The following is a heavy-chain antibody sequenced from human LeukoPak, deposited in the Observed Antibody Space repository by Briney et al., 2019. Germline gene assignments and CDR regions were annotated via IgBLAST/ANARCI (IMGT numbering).Heavy chain of an antibody. V-gene: IGHV3-23*01. CDR3: AKDRGWLLLGELVDD. J-gene: IGHJ4*02. CDR1: GFTFSNYA. D-gene: IGHD1-26*01. Sequence: SGGSLRLSCATSGFTFSNYAMSWVRQAPGKGLEWVAAVSASGGSTYYADSVKGRFTISRDNSNTTLYLQMNSLRAEDTAVYYCAKDRGWLLLGELVDDWGQGTLVTVSS. CDR2: VSASGGST.